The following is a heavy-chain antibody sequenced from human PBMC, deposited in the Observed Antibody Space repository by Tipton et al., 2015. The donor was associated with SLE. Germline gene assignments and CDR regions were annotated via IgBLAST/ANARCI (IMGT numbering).Heavy chain of an antibody. CDR3: AREGLVVPNYFDY. CDR2: IYYSGST. D-gene: IGHD2-8*02. J-gene: IGHJ4*02. Sequence: TLSLTCTVSGGSISSGGYYWSWIRQHPGKGLEWIGYIYYSGSTYYNPSLKSRVTISVDTSKNQFSLKLSSVTAADTAVYYCAREGLVVPNYFDYWGQGTLVTVSS. V-gene: IGHV4-31*03. CDR1: GGSISSGGYY.